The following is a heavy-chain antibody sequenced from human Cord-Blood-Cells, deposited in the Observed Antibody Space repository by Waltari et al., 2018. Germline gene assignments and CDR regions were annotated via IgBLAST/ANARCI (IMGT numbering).Heavy chain of an antibody. CDR2: FCPGDSVS. CDR3: ARKRGSSSPAFDI. D-gene: IGHD6-6*01. CDR1: GYSFNSYW. V-gene: IGHV5-51*01. Sequence: EVQLVQSGAEVNKPGEFLKISCKGSGYSFNSYWIGWVRQMPGNGLEWMGIFCPGDSVSRYSPSFQGEFTISADKSSSTAYLQASSLEASGTAMYYCARKRGSSSPAFDIWGQGTMVTVSS. J-gene: IGHJ3*02.